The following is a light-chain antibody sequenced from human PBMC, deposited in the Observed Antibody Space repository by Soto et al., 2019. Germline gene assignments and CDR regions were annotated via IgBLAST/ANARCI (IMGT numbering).Light chain of an antibody. Sequence: DIQMTQSPSSLSASVGDRVTITCRASQRISTYLDWYQHKPGKAQKLLISAASSLQSGVPSRFSGSGVGTDFTLTISSLQPEDFAAYDCQQSYSTPWAFGQGTKVEI. CDR2: AAS. CDR3: QQSYSTPWA. V-gene: IGKV1-39*01. J-gene: IGKJ1*01. CDR1: QRISTY.